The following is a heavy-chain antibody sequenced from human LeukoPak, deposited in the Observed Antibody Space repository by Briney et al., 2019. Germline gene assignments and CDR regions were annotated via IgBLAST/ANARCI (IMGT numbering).Heavy chain of an antibody. CDR3: AKDNYGLDY. CDR1: GFTFSNYA. V-gene: IGHV3-30-3*01. CDR2: ISYDGSNK. Sequence: GRSLSLSCAASGFTFSNYAMHWVRQAPGKGLEWVAVISYDGSNKYYADSVKGRFTISRDNSKNTLYLQMNSLRAEDTAVYFCAKDNYGLDYWGQGTLVTVSS. D-gene: IGHD3-10*01. J-gene: IGHJ4*02.